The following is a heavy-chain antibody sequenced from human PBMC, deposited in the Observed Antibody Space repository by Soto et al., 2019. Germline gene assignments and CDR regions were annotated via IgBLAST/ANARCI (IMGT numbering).Heavy chain of an antibody. CDR3: ARTESGTFDP. Sequence: QLQLQESGSGLVKPSQTLSLTCAVSGGSISSGGYSWSWIRQPPGKCLEWIGYIYHSGSTYYNPSLKSRVTISVDRSKNQFSLKLSSVTAEDTAVYYCARTESGTFDPWGQGTLVTVSS. J-gene: IGHJ5*02. V-gene: IGHV4-30-2*01. CDR2: IYHSGST. CDR1: GGSISSGGYS. D-gene: IGHD1-7*01.